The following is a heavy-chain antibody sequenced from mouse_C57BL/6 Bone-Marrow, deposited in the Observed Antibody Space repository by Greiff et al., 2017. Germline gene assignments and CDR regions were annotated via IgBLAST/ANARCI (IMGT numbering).Heavy chain of an antibody. D-gene: IGHD2-4*01. V-gene: IGHV1-39*01. J-gene: IGHJ4*01. CDR1: GYSFTDYN. CDR2: INPNYGTT. Sequence: VQLKQSGPELVKPGASVKISCKASGYSFTDYNMNWVKQSNGKSLEWIGVINPNYGTTSYNQKFKGKATLTVDQSSSTAYMQRNSLTSEESAVYYCARGYDYDYAMDYGGQGTSVTVSS. CDR3: ARGYDYDYAMDY.